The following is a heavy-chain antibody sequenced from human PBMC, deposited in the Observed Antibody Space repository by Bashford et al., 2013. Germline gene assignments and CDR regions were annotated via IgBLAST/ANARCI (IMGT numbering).Heavy chain of an antibody. V-gene: IGHV1-8*02. CDR1: GGTFSSYA. D-gene: IGHD2-2*01. J-gene: IGHJ4*02. Sequence: ASVKVSCKASGGTFSSYAISWVRQAPGQGLEWMGWMNPNSGNTGYAQKFQGRVTLTRDTSISTAYMELSRLRSDDTAIYYCARDRGYCDSTSCPPGYWGQGTLVTVSS. CDR3: ARDRGYCDSTSCPPGY. CDR2: MNPNSGNT.